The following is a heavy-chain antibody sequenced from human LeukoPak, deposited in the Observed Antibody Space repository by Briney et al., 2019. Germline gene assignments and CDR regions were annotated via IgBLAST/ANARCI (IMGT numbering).Heavy chain of an antibody. CDR2: ISADNGNT. D-gene: IGHD2-2*01. V-gene: IGHV1-18*01. CDR3: ARDRRGTSWFVY. CDR1: GFAFINYG. Sequence: ASVKVSCKASGFAFINYGISWVRQAPGQGLEWMGWISADNGNTNYAQQLQSRVTMTTDTSTNTAYMELRSLRSDDTAVYYCARDRRGTSWFVYWGQGTLVTVSS. J-gene: IGHJ5*01.